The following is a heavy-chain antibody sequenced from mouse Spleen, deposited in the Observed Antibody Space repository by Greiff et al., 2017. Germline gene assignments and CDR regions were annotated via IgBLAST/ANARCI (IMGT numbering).Heavy chain of an antibody. CDR1: GYTFTSYW. J-gene: IGHJ3*01. Sequence: EVQLQQSGTVLARPGASVKMSCKTSGYTFTSYWMHWVKQRPGQGLEWIGAIYPGNSDTSYNQKFKGKAKLTAVTSASTAYMELSSLTNEDYAVYYCTPYYDYDGFAYWGQGTLVTVSA. V-gene: IGHV1-5*01. D-gene: IGHD2-4*01. CDR2: IYPGNSDT. CDR3: TPYYDYDGFAY.